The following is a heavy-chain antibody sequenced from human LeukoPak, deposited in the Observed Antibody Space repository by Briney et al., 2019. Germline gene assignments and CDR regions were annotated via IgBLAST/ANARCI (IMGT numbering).Heavy chain of an antibody. CDR1: GFTFTNYG. CDR3: AKQVAVAGVDY. Sequence: GGSLRLSCAASGFTFTNYGMHWVRQAPGKGLEWVSTITHSGRTTHYAHSVKGRFTISRDNSKNTLYLQLNSLRAEDTAVYYCAKQVAVAGVDYWGQGTLVTVSS. CDR2: ITHSGRTT. V-gene: IGHV3-23*01. D-gene: IGHD6-19*01. J-gene: IGHJ4*02.